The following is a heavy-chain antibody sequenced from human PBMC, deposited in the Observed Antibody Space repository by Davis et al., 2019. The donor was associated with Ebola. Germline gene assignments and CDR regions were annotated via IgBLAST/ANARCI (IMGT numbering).Heavy chain of an antibody. D-gene: IGHD4-17*01. CDR2: IYYSGSN. CDR1: GGSISSYY. J-gene: IGHJ6*02. Sequence: SETLSLTCTISGGSISSYYWSWIRQPPGKGLEWIGYIYYSGSNKDNPSLKSRVTMSVDTSKNQFSLKLNSVTAADTAVYYCARQNGDSRFDYYYGMDVWGQGTTVTVSS. CDR3: ARQNGDSRFDYYYGMDV. V-gene: IGHV4-59*01.